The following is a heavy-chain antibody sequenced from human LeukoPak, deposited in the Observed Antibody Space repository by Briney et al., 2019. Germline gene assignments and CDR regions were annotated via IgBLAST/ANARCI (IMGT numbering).Heavy chain of an antibody. V-gene: IGHV5-51*01. CDR3: ARHSPPGSSSFSPFDL. J-gene: IGHJ4*02. D-gene: IGHD3-10*01. CDR2: IYPGDSDT. CDR1: GYSFTTYW. Sequence: GESLKISFKRSGYSFTTYWIGWGRQMPGQGPGWRGIIYPGDSDTRYSPSFQGQVTIPADKSVNTPYLQWGSLKGSDTALYYCARHSPPGSSSFSPFDLWGPGTLVTVSS.